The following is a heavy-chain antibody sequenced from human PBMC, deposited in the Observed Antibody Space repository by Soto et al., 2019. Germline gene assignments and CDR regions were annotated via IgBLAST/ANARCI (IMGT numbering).Heavy chain of an antibody. Sequence: QVQLVQSGAEVKKPGASVKVSCKASGYTFTSYAMHWVRQAPGQRLEWMGWINAGNGNTKYSQKFQGRVTITRDTSASTVYMRLSSLRSEDTAVYYCARTLGYGDYVVSSFYFGMDVWGQGTTVTVSS. CDR3: ARTLGYGDYVVSSFYFGMDV. CDR2: INAGNGNT. CDR1: GYTFTSYA. J-gene: IGHJ6*02. D-gene: IGHD4-17*01. V-gene: IGHV1-3*01.